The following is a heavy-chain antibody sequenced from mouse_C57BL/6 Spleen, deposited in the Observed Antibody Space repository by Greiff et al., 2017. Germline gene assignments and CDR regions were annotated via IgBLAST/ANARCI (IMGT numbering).Heavy chain of an antibody. CDR2: IWSGGST. V-gene: IGHV2-2*01. J-gene: IGHJ4*01. D-gene: IGHD5-1*01. CDR3: ARNHLVPMPLYYAMDY. Sequence: VQLQQSGPGLVQPSQSLSITCTVSGFSLTSYGVHWVRQSPGKGLEWLGVIWSGGSTDYNAAFISRLSISKDNSKSQVFFKMNSLQADDTAIYYCARNHLVPMPLYYAMDYWGQGTSVTVSS. CDR1: GFSLTSYG.